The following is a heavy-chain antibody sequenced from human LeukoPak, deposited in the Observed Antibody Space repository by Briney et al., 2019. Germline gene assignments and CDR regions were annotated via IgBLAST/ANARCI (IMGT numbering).Heavy chain of an antibody. D-gene: IGHD6-13*01. J-gene: IGHJ5*02. CDR1: GYGFTSYW. CDR3: ASLDPGIAAAAHH. V-gene: IGHV5-51*01. CDR2: IYPGDSDT. Sequence: GESLKISCKGSGYGFTSYWIGWVRQMPGKGLEWMGIIYPGDSDTRYSPSFQGQVTISADKSISTAYLQWSSLKASDTALYYCASLDPGIAAAAHHWGQGTLVTVSS.